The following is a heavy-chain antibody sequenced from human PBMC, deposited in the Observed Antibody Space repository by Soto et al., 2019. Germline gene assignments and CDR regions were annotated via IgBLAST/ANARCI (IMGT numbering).Heavy chain of an antibody. V-gene: IGHV1-2*04. Sequence: ASVKVSCKASGYTFTSYGISWVRQAPGQGLEWMGWINPKNGGTNYAQKFQGWVTMTRDTSISTVYMEVTTDDTAVYYCAREAGSLRGAKNLDYWAHGTLVTVSS. CDR2: INPKNGGT. D-gene: IGHD1-26*01. J-gene: IGHJ4*01. CDR3: AREAGSLRGAKNLDY. CDR1: GYTFTSYG.